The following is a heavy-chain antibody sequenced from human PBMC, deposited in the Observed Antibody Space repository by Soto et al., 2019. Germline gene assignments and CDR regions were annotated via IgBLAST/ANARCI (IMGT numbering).Heavy chain of an antibody. D-gene: IGHD3-9*01. CDR2: IYYSGST. V-gene: IGHV4-31*03. Sequence: QVQLQESGPGLVKPSQTLSLTCTVSGGSISSGGYYWSWIRQHPGQRLEWFGYIYYSGSTYYNPSLKSRVTIPVDTSQHPFSPQLSSVSAADTAVYYCARDGHDILTGYYFPDWYFDLWGRGTLATDSS. CDR1: GGSISSGGYY. CDR3: ARDGHDILTGYYFPDWYFDL. J-gene: IGHJ2*01.